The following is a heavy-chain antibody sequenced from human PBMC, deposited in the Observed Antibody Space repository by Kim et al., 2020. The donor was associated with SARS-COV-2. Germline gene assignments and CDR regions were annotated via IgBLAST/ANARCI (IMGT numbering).Heavy chain of an antibody. CDR3: ARRGGRYGYHYCCYGMDV. V-gene: IGHV1-69*13. CDR1: GGTFSSYA. J-gene: IGHJ6*02. D-gene: IGHD5-12*01. CDR2: IIPIFGTA. Sequence: SVKVSCKASGGTFSSYAISWVRQAPGQGLEWMGGIIPIFGTANYAQKFQGRVTITPDESTSTAYMELSSLRFEDTAVYYCARRGGRYGYHYCCYGMDVWGQGTTVT.